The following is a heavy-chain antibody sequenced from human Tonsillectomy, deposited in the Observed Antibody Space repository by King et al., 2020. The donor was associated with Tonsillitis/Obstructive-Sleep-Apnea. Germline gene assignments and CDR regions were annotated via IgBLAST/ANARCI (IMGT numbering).Heavy chain of an antibody. Sequence: QLVQSGAEVKKPGASVKVSCKASGYTFTSYYMHWVRQAPGQGLEWMGIINPSGGSPSYAQKFQGRVTMTRETPPSPVYMELGSLRSEDTAVYYFARAPIRGYDRPYYYYYMDVWGKGTTVTVSS. CDR2: INPSGGSP. J-gene: IGHJ6*03. V-gene: IGHV1-46*01. D-gene: IGHD5-12*01. CDR3: ARAPIRGYDRPYYYYYMDV. CDR1: GYTFTSYY.